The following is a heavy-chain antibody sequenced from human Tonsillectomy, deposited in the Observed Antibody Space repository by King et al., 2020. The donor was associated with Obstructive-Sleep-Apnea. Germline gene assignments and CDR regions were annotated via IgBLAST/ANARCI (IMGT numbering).Heavy chain of an antibody. Sequence: QLVQSGGGVVQPGRSLRLSCAASGFTFSSYSMHWVRQAPGKGLEWVALISYDGNKKYYADSVKGRVTISRDNSKSALFLQMNSLKAEDPAVYYCAYFDSSGYYSYFDYWGQGTLVTVSS. V-gene: IGHV3-30-3*01. J-gene: IGHJ4*02. CDR2: ISYDGNKK. D-gene: IGHD3-22*01. CDR1: GFTFSSYS. CDR3: AYFDSSGYYSYFDY.